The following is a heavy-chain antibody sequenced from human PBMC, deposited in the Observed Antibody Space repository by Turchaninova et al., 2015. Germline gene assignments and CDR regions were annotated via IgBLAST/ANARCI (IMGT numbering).Heavy chain of an antibody. J-gene: IGHJ4*02. Sequence: QPHLQASGPGLVHPSETLSTPCTVSGDTTISSNYYGGWIRPPPGKGLEWIGSMYYSGRTYYNPSLKSRVTISVDTSKNQFSLKLRSVTAADTAVYYCARHPRRDGYNYPDFWGQGTLVTVSS. D-gene: IGHD5-24*01. CDR3: ARHPRRDGYNYPDF. CDR1: GDTTISSNYY. CDR2: MYYSGRT. V-gene: IGHV4-39*01.